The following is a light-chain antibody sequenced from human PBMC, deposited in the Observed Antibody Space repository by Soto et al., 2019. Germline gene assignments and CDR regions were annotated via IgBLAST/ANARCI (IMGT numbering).Light chain of an antibody. CDR3: QEYSDLRT. Sequence: DIQMTQFPSTLSASVGDSVTITCRASQSISSWLAWYQQKPGKAPRLLIYKASTLESGVPSMFSSSVSGTEFPLTISSLQDDDFATYYCQEYSDLRTFGQGTKVEIK. CDR1: QSISSW. CDR2: KAS. J-gene: IGKJ1*01. V-gene: IGKV1-5*03.